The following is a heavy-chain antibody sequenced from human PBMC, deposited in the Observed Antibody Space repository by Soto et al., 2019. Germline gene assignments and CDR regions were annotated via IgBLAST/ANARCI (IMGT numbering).Heavy chain of an antibody. CDR2: MYDSGTA. CDR1: GGSISSSTSS. Sequence: QLQLQESGPGLVKPSETLSLTCTVSGGSISSSTSSWGWIRQPPGKGLEWIGSMYDSGTAYSKPPLSSRVTMSVDTSKHRFSLRLSSVTAADPAVYFCARHPRQGRQGYLDYWVQGTLVTVTS. J-gene: IGHJ4*02. V-gene: IGHV4-39*01. CDR3: ARHPRQGRQGYLDY.